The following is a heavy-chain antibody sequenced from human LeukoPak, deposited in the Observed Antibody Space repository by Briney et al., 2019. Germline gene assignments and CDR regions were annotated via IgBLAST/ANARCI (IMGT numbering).Heavy chain of an antibody. J-gene: IGHJ4*02. Sequence: ASVKVSCKASGYTFTGYYMHWVRQAPGQGLEWMGRINPNSGGTNYAQKFQGRVTMTRDTSISTAYMELSRLRSDDTAVYYCATAKYYYDSSGCFDYWGQGTPVTVSS. CDR1: GYTFTGYY. V-gene: IGHV1-2*06. CDR3: ATAKYYYDSSGCFDY. CDR2: INPNSGGT. D-gene: IGHD3-22*01.